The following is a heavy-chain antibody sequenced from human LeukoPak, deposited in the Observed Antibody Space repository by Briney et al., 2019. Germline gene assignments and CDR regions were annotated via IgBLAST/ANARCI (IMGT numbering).Heavy chain of an antibody. CDR3: ARGESYCGGDCYSYYYYYMDV. V-gene: IGHV1-8*01. Sequence: ASVKVSCKASGYTFTSYDINWVRQATGQGLEWMGWMNANSGNTGYAQKFQGRVTMTRNTSISTAYMELSSLRSEDTAVYYCARGESYCGGDCYSYYYYYMDVWGKGTTVTVSS. J-gene: IGHJ6*03. D-gene: IGHD2-21*02. CDR1: GYTFTSYD. CDR2: MNANSGNT.